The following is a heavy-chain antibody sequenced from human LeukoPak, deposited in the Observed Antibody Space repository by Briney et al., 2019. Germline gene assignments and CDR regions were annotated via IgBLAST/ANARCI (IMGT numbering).Heavy chain of an antibody. V-gene: IGHV3-33*01. CDR2: IWSDGSNK. Sequence: GGSLRLSCAASGFTFSFYGMHWVRQAPGKGLEGVAVIWSDGSNKYYADSVKGRFTISRDNSKNTLYLQMNSLRAEDTAVYYCAREDGSASYYNNWFDPWGQGTLVTVSS. J-gene: IGHJ5*02. CDR3: AREDGSASYYNNWFDP. CDR1: GFTFSFYG. D-gene: IGHD3-10*01.